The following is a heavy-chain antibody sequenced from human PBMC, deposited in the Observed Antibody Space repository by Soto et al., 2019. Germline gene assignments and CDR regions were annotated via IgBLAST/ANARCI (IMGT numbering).Heavy chain of an antibody. D-gene: IGHD2-15*01. Sequence: EVQLLESGGGLVQPGGSLRLSCAASGFTFSTYAMSWVRQAPGKGLEWVSAISGSGGNSTFYGDSVKGRFTISRDNSKNTLYLQMNSLGAEDTAVYYCAKGGGSCSFDNWGQGTLVTVSS. CDR2: ISGSGGNST. J-gene: IGHJ4*02. V-gene: IGHV3-23*01. CDR1: GFTFSTYA. CDR3: AKGGGSCSFDN.